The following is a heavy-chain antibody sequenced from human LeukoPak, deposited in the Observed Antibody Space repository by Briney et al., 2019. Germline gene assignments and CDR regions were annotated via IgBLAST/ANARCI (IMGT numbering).Heavy chain of an antibody. CDR3: AKDPFGFDAFDM. CDR2: ISAGGVST. J-gene: IGHJ3*02. V-gene: IGHV3-23*01. CDR1: GFTFSSNA. D-gene: IGHD3-16*01. Sequence: GGSLRLSCAAPGFTFSSNAMSWARQAPGKGLEWVSPISAGGVSTYYADSVKGRFTISRDISKYTLYLQMNSLRAEDTAVYYCAKDPFGFDAFDMWGQGTMVTVSS.